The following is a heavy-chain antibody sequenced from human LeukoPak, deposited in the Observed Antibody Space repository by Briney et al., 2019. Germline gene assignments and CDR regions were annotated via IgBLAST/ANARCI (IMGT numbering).Heavy chain of an antibody. J-gene: IGHJ4*02. D-gene: IGHD6-6*01. Sequence: ASVKVSCKASGGTFSSYAISWVRQAPGQGLEWMGRIIPILGIANYAQKFQGRVTITAGKSTSTAYMELSSLRSEDTAVYYCARGGEQLVLDYWGQGTLVTVSS. V-gene: IGHV1-69*04. CDR3: ARGGEQLVLDY. CDR1: GGTFSSYA. CDR2: IIPILGIA.